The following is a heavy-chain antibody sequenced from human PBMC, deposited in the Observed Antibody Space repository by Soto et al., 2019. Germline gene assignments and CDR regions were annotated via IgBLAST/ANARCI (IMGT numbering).Heavy chain of an antibody. V-gene: IGHV4-59*01. CDR2: IYYTGNT. CDR1: GGSISSYY. J-gene: IGHJ4*02. CDR3: ARARTSSAVDFDY. D-gene: IGHD6-19*01. Sequence: SETLSLTCTVSGGSISSYYWSWIRQPPGKGLEWIGYIYYTGNTNYNPSLKSRVTISVDTSKNQFSLKLTSLTAADTAVYYCARARTSSAVDFDYWGQGALVTVSS.